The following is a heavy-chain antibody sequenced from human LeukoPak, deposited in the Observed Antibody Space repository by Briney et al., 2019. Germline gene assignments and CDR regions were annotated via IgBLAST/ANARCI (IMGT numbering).Heavy chain of an antibody. V-gene: IGHV4-61*08. J-gene: IGHJ5*02. Sequence: SETLSLTCTVSGGSISSGGYYWSWIRQPPGKGLEWIASIYYSGNTNCNPSLKSRVTISVDTSNNQFSLKLSSVTAADTAVYYCARHCSATSCYEGPRFDPWGQGTLVTVSS. CDR3: ARHCSATSCYEGPRFDP. CDR2: IYYSGNT. D-gene: IGHD2-2*01. CDR1: GGSISSGGYY.